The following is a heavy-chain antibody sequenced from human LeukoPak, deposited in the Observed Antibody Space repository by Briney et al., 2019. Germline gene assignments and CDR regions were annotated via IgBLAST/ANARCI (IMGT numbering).Heavy chain of an antibody. J-gene: IGHJ4*02. CDR1: GFTFSSYG. CDR2: IRYDGSNK. Sequence: PGGSLRLSCAASGFTFSSYGMHWVRQAPGKGLEWEAFIRYDGSNKYYADSVKGRFTISRDNSKNTLYLQMNSLRAEDTAVYYCAKHFRGSGSSPDYWGQRTLVTVSS. D-gene: IGHD1-26*01. V-gene: IGHV3-30*02. CDR3: AKHFRGSGSSPDY.